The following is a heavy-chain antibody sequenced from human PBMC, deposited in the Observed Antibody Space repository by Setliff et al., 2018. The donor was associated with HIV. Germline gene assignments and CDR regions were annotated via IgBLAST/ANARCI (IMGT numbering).Heavy chain of an antibody. V-gene: IGHV4-38-2*02. CDR3: ARETIRSGNPSMAGFDY. CDR1: AYSIRNGYY. Sequence: KPSETLSLPCTVSAYSIRNGYYLGWIRQSPGKGLEWIGTLYYDGNTYYHPSLKSRVTMSVDTSKNQFSLNLNSVTAADTDVYYSARETIRSGNPSMAGFDYWGQGALVTVSS. J-gene: IGHJ4*01. CDR2: LYYDGNT. D-gene: IGHD6-19*01.